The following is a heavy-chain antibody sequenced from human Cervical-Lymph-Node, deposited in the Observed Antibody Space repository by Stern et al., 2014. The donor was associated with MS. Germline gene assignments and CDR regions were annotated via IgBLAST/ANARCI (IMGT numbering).Heavy chain of an antibody. CDR3: ASAHPATRRGYKGMNV. CDR1: GGTFRNFA. J-gene: IGHJ6*02. D-gene: IGHD2-2*01. V-gene: IGHV1-69*01. Sequence: VQLVQSGSVVRKPGSSVNVSCKDSGGTFRNFAVNWVRQAPGQGVEWVGGIIPVFGTPTYAQKFQGRVTIISDESTSTVYVELSSLTTEDTAIYFCASAHPATRRGYKGMNVWGQGTTIAVSS. CDR2: IIPVFGTP.